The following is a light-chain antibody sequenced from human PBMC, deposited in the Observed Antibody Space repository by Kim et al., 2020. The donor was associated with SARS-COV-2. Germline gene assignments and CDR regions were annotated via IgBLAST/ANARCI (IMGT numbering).Light chain of an antibody. CDR3: QSFDSSLSGPV. Sequence: QSVLTQPPSVSGAPGQRVTISCTGSSSNIGAGYDAHWYQQLPGTAPKLLIFGNSKRPSGVPDRISGSKSGTSASLAITGLQAEDEADYYCQSFDSSLSGPVFGGGTKRNVL. CDR1: SSNIGAGYD. J-gene: IGLJ3*02. CDR2: GNS. V-gene: IGLV1-40*01.